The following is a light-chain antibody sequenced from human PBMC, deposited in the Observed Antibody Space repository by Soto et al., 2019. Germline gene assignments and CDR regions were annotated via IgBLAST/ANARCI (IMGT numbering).Light chain of an antibody. J-gene: IGLJ3*02. CDR1: SSNIGSNT. Sequence: QSVLTQPPSVSGTPGQRVSFFCSGSSSNIGSNTVNWYQQLPGTAPKLLIYSNNQRPSGVPDRFSGSKSGTSASLAISGLQSEDEADYYCAAWDDSLNVWVFGGGTKLTVL. CDR2: SNN. CDR3: AAWDDSLNVWV. V-gene: IGLV1-44*01.